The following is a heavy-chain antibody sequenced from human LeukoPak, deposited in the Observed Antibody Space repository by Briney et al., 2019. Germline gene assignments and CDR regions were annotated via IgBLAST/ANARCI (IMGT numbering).Heavy chain of an antibody. V-gene: IGHV3-53*01. CDR3: ARDLIYDSSGYYSGYYYYGMDV. CDR1: GFTVSSNY. J-gene: IGHJ6*02. CDR2: IYSGGST. Sequence: GGSLRLSCAASGFTVSSNYMSWVRQAPGKGLEWVSVIYSGGSTYYADSVKGRFTISRDNSKNTLYLQMNSLRAEDTAVYYCARDLIYDSSGYYSGYYYYGMDVWGQGTTVTASS. D-gene: IGHD3-22*01.